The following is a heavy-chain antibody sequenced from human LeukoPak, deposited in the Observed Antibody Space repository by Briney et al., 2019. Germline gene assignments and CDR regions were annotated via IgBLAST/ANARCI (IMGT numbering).Heavy chain of an antibody. CDR2: ISSSSSYI. Sequence: SGGSLRLSCAASGFTFCSYSMNCVRQAPGKGLEWVSSISSSSSYICYADSVKGRFTISRDNAKNSLYLQMNSLRAEDTAVYYCARDRADGWFGELFCDYWGQGTLVTVSS. V-gene: IGHV3-21*01. D-gene: IGHD3-10*01. CDR1: GFTFCSYS. CDR3: ARDRADGWFGELFCDY. J-gene: IGHJ4*02.